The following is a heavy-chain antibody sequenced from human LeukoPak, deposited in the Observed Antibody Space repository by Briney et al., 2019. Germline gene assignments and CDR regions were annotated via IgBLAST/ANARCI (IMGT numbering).Heavy chain of an antibody. D-gene: IGHD2-2*01. CDR1: GYTFTDYY. J-gene: IGHJ4*02. V-gene: IGHV1-2*02. Sequence: ASVNGSSKASGYTFTDYYLHWVRQAPGQGFEWMGWINPNSGDTNYAQKFQGRVTMTRDTSISTAHMEMSRLRSDDTAVYYCARANFLYCSSTTCLFDYWGQGTLVTVSS. CDR2: INPNSGDT. CDR3: ARANFLYCSSTTCLFDY.